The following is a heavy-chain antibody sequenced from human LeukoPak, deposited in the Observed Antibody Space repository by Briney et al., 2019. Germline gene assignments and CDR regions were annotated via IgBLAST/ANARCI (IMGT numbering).Heavy chain of an antibody. CDR1: GFTFSSYA. J-gene: IGHJ6*02. CDR2: ISGSGDTT. Sequence: PGGSLRLSCAASGFTFSSYAMGWVPQAPGKGLEWVSSISGSGDTTYYAESVKGRFAISRDNSKSMLFLQLNSLRAEDTALYYCARDLHYYVAMDVWGQGTTVTVSS. V-gene: IGHV3-23*01. CDR3: ARDLHYYVAMDV. D-gene: IGHD3-10*02.